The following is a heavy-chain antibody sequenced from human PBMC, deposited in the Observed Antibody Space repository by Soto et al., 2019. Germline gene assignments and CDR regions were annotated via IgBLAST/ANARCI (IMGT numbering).Heavy chain of an antibody. D-gene: IGHD2-2*01. V-gene: IGHV3-30*18. J-gene: IGHJ4*02. CDR2: ISYDGSNK. Sequence: QVQLVESGGGVVQPGRSLRLSCAASGFTFSSYGMHWVRQAPGKGLEWVAVISYDGSNKYYADSVKGRFTISRDNSKNTLYLQMNSLRAEDTAVYYCAKDSTSSEIDYWGQGPLVTVSS. CDR1: GFTFSSYG. CDR3: AKDSTSSEIDY.